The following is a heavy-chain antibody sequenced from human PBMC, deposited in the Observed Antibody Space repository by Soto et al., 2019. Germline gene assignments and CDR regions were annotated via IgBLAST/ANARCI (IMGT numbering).Heavy chain of an antibody. CDR3: ATEAVADTTFDY. Sequence: QVQLVQSGAEVKKPGSSVTVSCRASGGTFSSNTISWVRQAPGQGLEWMGGIIPMFGTAVYTQKFQARVTRTADESASTAYMELSSLRSDDTAVYYCATEAVADTTFDYWGQGTLVTVSS. D-gene: IGHD2-15*01. CDR2: IIPMFGTA. V-gene: IGHV1-69*12. CDR1: GGTFSSNT. J-gene: IGHJ4*02.